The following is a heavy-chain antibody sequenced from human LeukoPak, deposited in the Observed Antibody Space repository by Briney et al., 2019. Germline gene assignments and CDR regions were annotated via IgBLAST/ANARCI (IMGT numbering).Heavy chain of an antibody. CDR1: GGTFSSYS. D-gene: IGHD5-18*01. V-gene: IGHV1-69*01. J-gene: IGHJ5*01. CDR3: ARDVDSSMVTNWFDS. Sequence: VLYKAIGGTFSSYSVSWVRQAPGQGIEWLGGIIVIFGTPNYPQKFHGRVTITADESTSTVYMELSSLRSEDTAMYYCARDVDSSMVTNWFDSWGQGTLVTVSS. CDR2: IIVIFGTP.